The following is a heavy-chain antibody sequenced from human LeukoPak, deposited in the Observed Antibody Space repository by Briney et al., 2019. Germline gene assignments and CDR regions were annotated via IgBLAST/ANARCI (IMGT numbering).Heavy chain of an antibody. CDR3: ARDGPQLSSSWTNWFDP. J-gene: IGHJ5*02. V-gene: IGHV1-2*02. D-gene: IGHD6-13*01. CDR1: GYTFTGYY. Sequence: ASVKVSCKASGYTFTGYYMHWVRQAPGQGLEWMGWINPNSGGTNYAQKFQGRVTMTRDTSISTAYMELSRLRSDDTAVYYCARDGPQLSSSWTNWFDPWGQGTLVTVSS. CDR2: INPNSGGT.